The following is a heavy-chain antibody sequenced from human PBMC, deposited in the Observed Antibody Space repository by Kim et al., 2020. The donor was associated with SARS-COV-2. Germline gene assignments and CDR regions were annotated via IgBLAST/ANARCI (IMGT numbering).Heavy chain of an antibody. Sequence: SETLSLTCTVSGGSISSSSYYWGWIRQPPGKGLEWIGSIYYSGSTYYNPSLKSRVTISVDTSKNQFSLKLSSVTAADTAVYYCASSRFGELMNDAFDIWGQGTMVTVSS. CDR2: IYYSGST. V-gene: IGHV4-39*07. J-gene: IGHJ3*02. CDR3: ASSRFGELMNDAFDI. D-gene: IGHD3-10*01. CDR1: GGSISSSSYY.